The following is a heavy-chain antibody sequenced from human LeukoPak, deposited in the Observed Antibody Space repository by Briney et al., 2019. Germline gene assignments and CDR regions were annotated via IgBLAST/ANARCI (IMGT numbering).Heavy chain of an antibody. CDR3: AKERGPEWWGRFDS. D-gene: IGHD3-16*01. J-gene: IGHJ4*02. CDR2: INPDSGGT. V-gene: IGHV1-2*02. CDR1: GYTFTGYY. Sequence: ASVTVSCKASGYTFTGYYMHWVRQAPAQGLEWMGWINPDSGGTNYAQKFQGRVPMTRDTSNSTAYMELSRLRPHDTAVYYCAKERGPEWWGRFDSLSQGTLVTVSS.